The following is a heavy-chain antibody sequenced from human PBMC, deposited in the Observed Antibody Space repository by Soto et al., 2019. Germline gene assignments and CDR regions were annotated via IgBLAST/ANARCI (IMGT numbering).Heavy chain of an antibody. CDR3: ARDLAGRSRYGDLFDY. Sequence: ASVKVSCKASRYTFTSYAISWVRQAPGQGLEWMGWISAYNGNRNYAQKLQGRVTMTTDTSTSTAYMELRSLRSDDTAVYYCARDLAGRSRYGDLFDYCGQGNLVTVS. CDR1: RYTFTSYA. CDR2: ISAYNGNR. V-gene: IGHV1-18*01. J-gene: IGHJ4*02. D-gene: IGHD2-21*02.